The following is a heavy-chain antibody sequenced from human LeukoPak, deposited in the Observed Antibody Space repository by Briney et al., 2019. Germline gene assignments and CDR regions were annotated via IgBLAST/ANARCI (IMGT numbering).Heavy chain of an antibody. J-gene: IGHJ4*02. CDR2: IRYDGSNK. Sequence: SGGPLRFSCVAPGFTLSTYTMNWVRRAQGRGLGGVAFIRYDGSNKYYADSVKGRFTISRDNSKNTLYLQMNSLRAEDTAVYYCAKGVAAAGTDYWGQGTLVTVSS. CDR1: GFTLSTYT. V-gene: IGHV3-30*02. D-gene: IGHD6-13*01. CDR3: AKGVAAAGTDY.